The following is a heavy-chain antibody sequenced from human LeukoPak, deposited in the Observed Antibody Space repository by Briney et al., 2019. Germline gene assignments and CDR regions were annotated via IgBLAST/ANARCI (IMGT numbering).Heavy chain of an antibody. J-gene: IGHJ1*01. CDR3: AGAQSPRYCDGNSCSPGYFQN. V-gene: IGHV3-30-3*01. CDR2: ISYDGSNK. Sequence: PGGSLRLSCAASGFTFSSYAMHWVRQAPGKGLEWVAVISYDGSNKYYADSVKGRFTISRDNSKNTLYLQMNSLRDEDTAVYYCAGAQSPRYCDGNSCSPGYFQNWGQGTLVTVSS. D-gene: IGHD2-15*01. CDR1: GFTFSSYA.